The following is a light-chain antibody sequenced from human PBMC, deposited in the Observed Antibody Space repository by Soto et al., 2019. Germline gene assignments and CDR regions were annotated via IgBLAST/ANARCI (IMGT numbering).Light chain of an antibody. V-gene: IGKV3-15*01. CDR1: QSFSTN. Sequence: EIVMTQSPATLSVSPGERATLSCRASQSFSTNLAWYQQKPGQAPRLLIYGASTRATGIPVRFSGGGSGTEFTLTISSLQYEDFAVYYCQQYNNWPLTFGGGTKVDIK. CDR2: GAS. J-gene: IGKJ4*01. CDR3: QQYNNWPLT.